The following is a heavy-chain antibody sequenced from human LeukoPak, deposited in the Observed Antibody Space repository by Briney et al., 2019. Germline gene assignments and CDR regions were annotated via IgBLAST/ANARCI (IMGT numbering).Heavy chain of an antibody. D-gene: IGHD1-26*01. CDR3: ARHRWELVYFDY. CDR1: GGSISSSSYY. Sequence: SETLSLTCTVSGGSISSSSYYWGWIRQPPGKGLEWIGSIYYSGSTYYNPSLKSRVTISVDTSKNQFSLKLSSVTAADTAVYYCARHRWELVYFDYWGQGTLVTVSS. J-gene: IGHJ4*02. V-gene: IGHV4-39*01. CDR2: IYYSGST.